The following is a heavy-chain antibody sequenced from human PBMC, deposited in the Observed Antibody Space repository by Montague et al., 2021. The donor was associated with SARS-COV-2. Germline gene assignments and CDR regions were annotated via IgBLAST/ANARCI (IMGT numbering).Heavy chain of an antibody. D-gene: IGHD4-11*01. Sequence: SETQSLTCTFSGGSISTIVNFWGWLRQPPGKGLEWIGSISYTGSTYHNPSLKSRVTMSVDTSKNQFSLKLNSVTAADTAVYYCARSGDPGTTVTYLYWGQGTLVTVSS. V-gene: IGHV4-39*07. CDR3: ARSGDPGTTVTYLY. J-gene: IGHJ4*02. CDR2: ISYTGST. CDR1: GGSISTIVNF.